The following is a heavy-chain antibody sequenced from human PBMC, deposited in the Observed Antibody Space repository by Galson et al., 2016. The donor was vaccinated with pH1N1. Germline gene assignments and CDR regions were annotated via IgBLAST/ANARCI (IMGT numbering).Heavy chain of an antibody. V-gene: IGHV4-34*01. CDR2: INHGGST. D-gene: IGHD6-19*01. J-gene: IGHJ3*01. CDR1: GGSFRGYY. CDR3: ARHSTSGFPTIEVAARRRPFDV. Sequence: ETLSLTCAVYGGSFRGYYWSWIRQSPEKGLEWIGEINHGGSTNYNPSLEGRVSLSLDTSKNQFSLRLMAVTAADTAVYFCARHSTSGFPTIEVAARRRPFDVWGQGTLVTVSS.